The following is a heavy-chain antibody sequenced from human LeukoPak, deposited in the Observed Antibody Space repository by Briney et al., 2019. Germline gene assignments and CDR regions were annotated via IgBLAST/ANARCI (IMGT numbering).Heavy chain of an antibody. CDR2: INPNSGGT. CDR3: ARVSCSSTSCFFDY. CDR1: GYTFTGYY. D-gene: IGHD2-2*01. V-gene: IGHV1-2*02. Sequence: GASVKFSCKASGYTFTGYYMHWVRQAPGQGLEWMGWINPNSGGTNYAQKFQGRVTMTRDTSISTAYMELSRLRSDDTAVYYCARVSCSSTSCFFDYWGQGTLVTVSS. J-gene: IGHJ4*02.